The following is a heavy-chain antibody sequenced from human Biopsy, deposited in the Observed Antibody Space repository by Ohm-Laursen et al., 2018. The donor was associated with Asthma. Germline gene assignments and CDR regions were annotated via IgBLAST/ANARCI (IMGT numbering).Heavy chain of an antibody. CDR3: AKRRGYSGHDNDY. Sequence: SLRLSCAASGFMFRSFGMHWVRQAPGKGLEWVAVISYDGNHKFYEDSVKGRFTISRDNSKNTLYLQMSSLRTEDTAVYYRAKRRGYSGHDNDYWGQGTLVIVSS. D-gene: IGHD5-12*01. J-gene: IGHJ4*02. V-gene: IGHV3-30*18. CDR2: ISYDGNHK. CDR1: GFMFRSFG.